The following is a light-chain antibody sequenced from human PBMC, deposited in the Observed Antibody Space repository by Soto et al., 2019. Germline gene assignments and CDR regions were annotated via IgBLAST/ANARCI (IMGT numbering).Light chain of an antibody. CDR1: QSLSSSY. CDR3: QLYGSYMFT. CDR2: AAS. V-gene: IGKV3-20*01. J-gene: IGKJ2*01. Sequence: EIVLTQSPGTLSLSPGERATLSCRASQSLSSSYLAWYQQKPGQAPRLLLYAASKRAAGTPDRFSGAGSGTDFTLIISRLEPEDSAIYHCQLYGSYMFTFGQGTKVDIK.